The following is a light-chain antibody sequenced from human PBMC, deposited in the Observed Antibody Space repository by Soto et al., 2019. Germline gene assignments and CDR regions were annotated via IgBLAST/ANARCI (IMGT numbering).Light chain of an antibody. CDR2: DAS. J-gene: IGKJ5*01. Sequence: DIQMTQSPSSLSASVGDRFTITCQASQDIKNYLNWYQQKSGKAPKLLIYDASDLETGVPSRLSGSGSGTDFTFTINSLQPEDIATYYCQQYENLPTFGQGTRLEIK. CDR3: QQYENLPT. V-gene: IGKV1-33*01. CDR1: QDIKNY.